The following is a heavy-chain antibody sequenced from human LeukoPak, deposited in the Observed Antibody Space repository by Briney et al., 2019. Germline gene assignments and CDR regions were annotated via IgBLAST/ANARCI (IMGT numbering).Heavy chain of an antibody. CDR1: GFTFSSYA. D-gene: IGHD3-16*02. J-gene: IGHJ3*02. Sequence: GGSLRLSCATSGFTFSSYAMSWVRQAPGKGLEWVSAISGSGGSAYYADSVKGRFTISRDNAKNSLYLQMNSLRAEDTAVYYCARVLSIWGTRGPSDIWGQGTMVTVSS. CDR3: ARVLSIWGTRGPSDI. CDR2: ISGSGGSA. V-gene: IGHV3-23*01.